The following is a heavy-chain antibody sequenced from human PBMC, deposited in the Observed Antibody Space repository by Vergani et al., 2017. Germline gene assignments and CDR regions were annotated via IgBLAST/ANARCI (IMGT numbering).Heavy chain of an antibody. V-gene: IGHV4-39*01. J-gene: IGHJ5*02. Sequence: QLQLQESGPGLVKPSATLSLTCSVSGASIRSSNYYWGWIRQPPGKGLEWIASIYYSVSTYYNPSLKSRVTISVDTSKNQFSLKLSSVTAADTAVYVCARHSTVEWLVKLGWIDPWGQGILVTVSS. CDR1: GASIRSSNYY. D-gene: IGHD6-19*01. CDR2: IYYSVST. CDR3: ARHSTVEWLVKLGWIDP.